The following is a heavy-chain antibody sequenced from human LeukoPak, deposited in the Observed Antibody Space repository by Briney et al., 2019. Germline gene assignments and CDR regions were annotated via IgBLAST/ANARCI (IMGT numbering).Heavy chain of an antibody. V-gene: IGHV4-39*01. CDR1: GGSISELSYY. J-gene: IGHJ4*02. D-gene: IGHD1-26*01. CDR2: IYYSGST. CDR3: ARQGVVGATGFDF. Sequence: SETLSLTCSVSGGSISELSYYWGWIRQPPGKGLEWIGNIYYSGSTYNNPSLESRVVISVDSSRNQFSLKLTSVTATDTAVYYCARQGVVGATGFDFWGQGVLVTVSS.